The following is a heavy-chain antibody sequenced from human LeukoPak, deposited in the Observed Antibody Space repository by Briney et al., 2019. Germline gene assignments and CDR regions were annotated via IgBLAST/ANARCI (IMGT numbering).Heavy chain of an antibody. CDR3: ARDNSVGGTAWWFDP. D-gene: IGHD1-26*01. CDR1: GYSFTSYY. V-gene: IGHV1-46*01. CDR2: INPSGSST. Sequence: ASVKVSCKASGYSFTSYYMHWVRQAPGQGLEWMGLINPSGSSTTYAQKFQGRVTMTRDMFTSTDYMELTSLTSDDTAVYYCARDNSVGGTAWWFDPWGQGTLVTVSS. J-gene: IGHJ5*02.